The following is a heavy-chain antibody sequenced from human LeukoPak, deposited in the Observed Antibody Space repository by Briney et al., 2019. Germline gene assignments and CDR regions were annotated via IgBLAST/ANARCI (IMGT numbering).Heavy chain of an antibody. J-gene: IGHJ4*02. CDR1: AFTFSSYA. CDR3: ARAPTVLVGYCSSSSCQADY. V-gene: IGHV3-21*01. D-gene: IGHD2-2*01. CDR2: ISGDSRYI. Sequence: GGSLRLSCAASAFTFSSYAMSWVHQAPGKGLEWVSAISGDSRYIYYADSVRGRFTISRDNAENSLYLQMNSLRVEDTAVYYCARAPTVLVGYCSSSSCQADYWGQGTLVTVSS.